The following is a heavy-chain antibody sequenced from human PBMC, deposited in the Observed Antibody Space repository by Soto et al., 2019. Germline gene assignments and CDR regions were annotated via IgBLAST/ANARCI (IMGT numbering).Heavy chain of an antibody. CDR1: GYSFTTYW. D-gene: IGHD4-17*01. CDR2: IYPGYSDT. V-gene: IGHV5-51*01. Sequence: GESLKVSCKGSGYSFTTYWIGWVRQMPGKGLEWMGIIYPGYSDTRYSPSVQGPVSISADKSISTAYLQWSRLKASDSAMYYCARRADGDYDFDYWGQGTLVTVSS. J-gene: IGHJ4*02. CDR3: ARRADGDYDFDY.